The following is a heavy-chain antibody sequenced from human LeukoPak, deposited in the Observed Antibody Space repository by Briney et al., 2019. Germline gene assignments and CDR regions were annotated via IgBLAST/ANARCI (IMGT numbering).Heavy chain of an antibody. CDR1: GGSISTYY. D-gene: IGHD6-19*01. CDR3: ARRPNSGWYFDY. V-gene: IGHV4-4*07. J-gene: IGHJ4*02. Sequence: SETLSLTCSVSGGSISTYYWSWIRQPAGKGLEWIGRIYARGGTNYNPSLKSRVTMSVDTSTNQFSLRLRSVTAADTAVYYCARRPNSGWYFDYWGQGTLVTVSS. CDR2: IYARGGT.